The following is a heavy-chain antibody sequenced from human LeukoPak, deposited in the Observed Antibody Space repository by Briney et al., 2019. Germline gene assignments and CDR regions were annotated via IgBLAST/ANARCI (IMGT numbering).Heavy chain of an antibody. CDR1: GYTFTSYG. CDR3: ARSGYSSSWYYFDY. CDR2: ISAYNGNT. Sequence: ASVKVSCKASGYTFTSYGISWVRQAPGQGLEWMGWISAYNGNTNYVQKLQGRVTMTTDTSTSTAYMELRSLRSDDTAVYYCARSGYSSSWYYFDYWGQGTLVTVSS. D-gene: IGHD6-13*01. V-gene: IGHV1-18*04. J-gene: IGHJ4*02.